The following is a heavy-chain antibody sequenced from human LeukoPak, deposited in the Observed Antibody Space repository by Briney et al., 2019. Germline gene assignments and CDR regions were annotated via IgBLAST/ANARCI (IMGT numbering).Heavy chain of an antibody. CDR3: ATVSDQLDY. CDR1: GGSISSSRYY. J-gene: IGHJ4*02. D-gene: IGHD1-1*01. Sequence: PSETLSLTCTVPGGSISSSRYYWGWIRQPPGKGLEWIGSMYYSGSTYYNPSLKSRVIISVDTSKNHFSLKLSSVTAADTAVYYCATVSDQLDYWGQGTLVTVSA. V-gene: IGHV4-39*02. CDR2: MYYSGST.